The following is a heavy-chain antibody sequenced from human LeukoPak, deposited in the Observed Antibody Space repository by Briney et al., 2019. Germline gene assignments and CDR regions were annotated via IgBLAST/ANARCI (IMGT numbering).Heavy chain of an antibody. D-gene: IGHD3-22*01. J-gene: IGHJ4*02. CDR3: ARRGRLYYDSSGYLYYFDY. CDR1: GGSISNYY. V-gene: IGHV4-59*01. Sequence: PSETLSLTCTVSGGSISNYYWSWIRQPPGKGLEWIGYIYYSGSTNYNPSLKSRVTISVDTSKNQFSLKLSSVTAADTAVYYCARRGRLYYDSSGYLYYFDYWGQGTLATVSS. CDR2: IYYSGST.